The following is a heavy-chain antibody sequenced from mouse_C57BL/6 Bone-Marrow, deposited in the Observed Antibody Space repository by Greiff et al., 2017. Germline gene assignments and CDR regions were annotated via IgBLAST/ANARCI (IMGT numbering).Heavy chain of an antibody. D-gene: IGHD2-1*01. Sequence: QVHVKQSGAELARPGASVKLSCKASGYTFTSYGISWVKQRTGQGLEWIGEIYPRSGNTYYNEKFKGKATLTADKSSSTAYMELRILTSEDSAVYFCARGLYGNYESWYFDYWGQGTTLTVSS. V-gene: IGHV1-81*01. J-gene: IGHJ2*01. CDR2: IYPRSGNT. CDR1: GYTFTSYG. CDR3: ARGLYGNYESWYFDY.